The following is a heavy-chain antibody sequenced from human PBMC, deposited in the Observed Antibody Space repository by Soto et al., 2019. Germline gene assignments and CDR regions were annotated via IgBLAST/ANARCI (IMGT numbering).Heavy chain of an antibody. CDR1: GFTFSSYS. Sequence: AGGSLRLSCAAPGFTFSSYSMNWVRQAPGKGLEWVSSISSSSSYIYYADSVKGRFTISRDNSKNTLFLQMNGLRAEDTAVYYCAKVSKRAAAGRYEYYKYGMDVWGQGTTVTVSS. CDR2: ISSSSSYI. J-gene: IGHJ6*02. CDR3: AKVSKRAAAGRYEYYKYGMDV. V-gene: IGHV3-21*04. D-gene: IGHD6-13*01.